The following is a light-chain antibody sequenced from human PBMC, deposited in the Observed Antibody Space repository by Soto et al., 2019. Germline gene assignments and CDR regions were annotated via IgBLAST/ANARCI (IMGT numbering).Light chain of an antibody. Sequence: EIVLTQSPGTLSLSPGERATLSCRASQSVSSSYLAWYQQKPGQAPRLLIYGASSRATGIPDRFSGSGSGTDLTLTISRLEPEDLAVYYCQQYGSSPPWTFGQGTKVEIK. CDR3: QQYGSSPPWT. CDR1: QSVSSSY. J-gene: IGKJ1*01. V-gene: IGKV3-20*01. CDR2: GAS.